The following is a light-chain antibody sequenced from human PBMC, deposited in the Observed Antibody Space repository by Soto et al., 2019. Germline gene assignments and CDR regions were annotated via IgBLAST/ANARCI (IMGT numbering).Light chain of an antibody. CDR2: AAS. CDR3: QQSYNAPYT. V-gene: IGKV1-39*01. CDR1: QTINIY. Sequence: DIQMTQSPPSLSASVGDRVTISCRASQTINIYVNWFQQKPGKAPNLLIFAASNLRSGVPSRFSCSGSGTEFTLTISSLQSADFATYFCQQSYNAPYTFGPGTKVDIK. J-gene: IGKJ3*01.